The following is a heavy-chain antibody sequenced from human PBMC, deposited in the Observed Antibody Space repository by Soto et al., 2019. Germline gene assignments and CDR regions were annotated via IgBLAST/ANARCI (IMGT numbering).Heavy chain of an antibody. CDR3: AIDQHFQGLYI. CDR1: GGSISSYY. V-gene: IGHV4-4*07. Sequence: QVHLQESGPGLVKPSETLSLTCIVSGGSISSYYWSWIRQPAGKGLEWIGRIDISGRSDHNPSLKSRVTMSVEPSKNQFSLKLSSVTAADTAVYYCAIDQHFQGLYICGQGTMVTVSA. CDR2: IDISGRS. D-gene: IGHD6-13*01. J-gene: IGHJ3*02.